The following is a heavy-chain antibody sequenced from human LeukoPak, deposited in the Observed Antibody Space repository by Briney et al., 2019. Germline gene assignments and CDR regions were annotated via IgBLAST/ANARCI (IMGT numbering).Heavy chain of an antibody. D-gene: IGHD6-19*01. CDR3: ANLSRSRGWNCFNS. CDR2: IYYSGST. Sequence: SETLSLTCTVSGGSISSSSYYWGWIRQPPGKGLEWIGSIYYSGSTYYNPSLKSRVTISVDTSKNQFSLKLSSVTAADTAVYYFANLSRSRGWNCFNSWGQGTLVTVSS. V-gene: IGHV4-39*01. CDR1: GGSISSSSYY. J-gene: IGHJ4*02.